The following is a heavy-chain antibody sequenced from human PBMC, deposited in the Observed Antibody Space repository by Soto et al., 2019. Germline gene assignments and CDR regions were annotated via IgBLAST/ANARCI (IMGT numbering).Heavy chain of an antibody. CDR2: IIPIFGTA. Sequence: GASVKVSCKASGGTFSSYAISWVRQAPGQGLEWMGGIIPIFGTANYAQKFQGRVTITADKSMSTAYMELSSLRSEDTAVYYCARGDSSSSWEAYYYYGMDVWGQGTTVTVSS. J-gene: IGHJ6*02. CDR3: ARGDSSSSWEAYYYYGMDV. V-gene: IGHV1-69*06. D-gene: IGHD6-6*01. CDR1: GGTFSSYA.